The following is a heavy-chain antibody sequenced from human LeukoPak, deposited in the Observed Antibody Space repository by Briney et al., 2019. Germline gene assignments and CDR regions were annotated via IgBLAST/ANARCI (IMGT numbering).Heavy chain of an antibody. Sequence: GASVKVSCKASGYTFTGYYMHWVRQAPGQGLERMGWINPNSGGTNYAQKFQGRVTMTRDTSISTAYMELSRLRSDDTAVYYCARDDGYCSGGSCYGGAFDIWGQGTMVTVSS. V-gene: IGHV1-2*02. J-gene: IGHJ3*02. CDR1: GYTFTGYY. CDR3: ARDDGYCSGGSCYGGAFDI. CDR2: INPNSGGT. D-gene: IGHD2-15*01.